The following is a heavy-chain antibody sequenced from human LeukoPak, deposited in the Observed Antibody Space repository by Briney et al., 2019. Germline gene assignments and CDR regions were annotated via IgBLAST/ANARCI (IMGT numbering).Heavy chain of an antibody. CDR1: GFTFSSYA. D-gene: IGHD4-17*01. Sequence: PGGSLRLSCVVSGFTFSSYAMHWVRQAPGKGLEWVAVISFDGNDKNYADSVKGRFTISRDNSKNTLYLQMNGLKTEDAAVYHCARDPRDVGTGVTKTGGYFYYYMDVWGKGTPVTVSS. CDR3: ARDPRDVGTGVTKTGGYFYYYMDV. V-gene: IGHV3-30*03. J-gene: IGHJ6*03. CDR2: ISFDGNDK.